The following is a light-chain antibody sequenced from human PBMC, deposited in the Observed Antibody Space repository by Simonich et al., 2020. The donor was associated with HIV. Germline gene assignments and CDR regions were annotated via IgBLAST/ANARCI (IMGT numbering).Light chain of an antibody. J-gene: IGKJ1*01. CDR3: QQYNNWPPWT. Sequence: EIVMTQSPATLSVSPGERATLSCRASQSVSSTLAWDQQKPGQAPRLLIYGASTRATGIPARFSGSGSGTEFTLTVSSLQSEDFAVYYCQQYNNWPPWTFGQGTKVEIK. V-gene: IGKV3-15*01. CDR1: QSVSST. CDR2: GAS.